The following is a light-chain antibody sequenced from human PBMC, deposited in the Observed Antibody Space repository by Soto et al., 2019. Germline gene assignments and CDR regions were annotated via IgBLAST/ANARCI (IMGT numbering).Light chain of an antibody. CDR2: DAS. J-gene: IGKJ1*01. V-gene: IGKV3-15*01. CDR3: QQYNNWPST. Sequence: EVVMTQSPATLSVSPGERATLSCRASQSVSTNLAWYQQKPGQAPRLLIYDASTRATDIPARFSGSGSGTEFTLTISNLQSEDFVVYYCQQYNNWPSTFGQGTKVDIK. CDR1: QSVSTN.